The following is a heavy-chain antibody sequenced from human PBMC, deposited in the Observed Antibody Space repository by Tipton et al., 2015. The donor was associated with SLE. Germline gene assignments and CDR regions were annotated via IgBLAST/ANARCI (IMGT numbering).Heavy chain of an antibody. J-gene: IGHJ3*02. CDR3: AREGYYDSSGYAFDI. CDR2: ISWDGGST. Sequence: SLRLSCAASGFTFSRYSMTWVRQAPGKGLEWVSLISWDGGSTYYADSVKGRFTISRDNSKNSLYLQMNSLRTEDTAVYYCAREGYYDSSGYAFDIWGQGTMVTVSS. D-gene: IGHD3-22*01. CDR1: GFTFSRYS. V-gene: IGHV3-43*01.